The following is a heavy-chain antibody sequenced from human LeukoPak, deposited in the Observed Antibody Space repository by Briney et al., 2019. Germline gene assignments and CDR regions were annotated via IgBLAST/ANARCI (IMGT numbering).Heavy chain of an antibody. V-gene: IGHV1-18*01. CDR1: GGTFSSYA. Sequence: ASVKVSCKASGGTFSSYAISWVRQAPGQGLEWMGWISAYNGNTNYAQKLQGRVTMTTDTSTSTAYMELRSLGSDGTAVYYCARAGEGGSYDYWGQGTLVTVSS. CDR3: ARAGEGGSYDY. J-gene: IGHJ4*02. D-gene: IGHD1-26*01. CDR2: ISAYNGNT.